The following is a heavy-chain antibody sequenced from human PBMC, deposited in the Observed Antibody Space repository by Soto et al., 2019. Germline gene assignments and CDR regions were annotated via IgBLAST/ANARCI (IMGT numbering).Heavy chain of an antibody. J-gene: IGHJ5*02. CDR1: GGSMSNYY. D-gene: IGHD4-4*01. V-gene: IGHV4-59*01. CDR3: ARGYSTTLRAPWARVNWFDP. CDR2: IYYIGST. Sequence: SQTLSLTCTVSGGSMSNYYWSWIRQPPGKGLEWIGYIYYIGSTNYNPSLKSRVTMSVDTSRNQLSLNLTSVTAADTAVYYCARGYSTTLRAPWARVNWFDPWGQGTLVTVSS.